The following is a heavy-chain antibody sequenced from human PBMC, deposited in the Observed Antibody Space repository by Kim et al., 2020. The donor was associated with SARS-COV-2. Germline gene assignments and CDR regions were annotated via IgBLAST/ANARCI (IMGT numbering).Heavy chain of an antibody. CDR1: GFSLSTSGVG. D-gene: IGHD3-9*01. J-gene: IGHJ4*02. V-gene: IGHV2-5*02. Sequence: SGPTLVNPTQTLTLTCTFSGFSLSTSGVGVGWIRQPPGKALEWLALIYWDDDKRYSPSLKSRLTITKDTSKNQVVLTMTNMDPVDTATYYCAHSTAVLRYFDRKNAFDYWGQGTLVTVSS. CDR3: AHSTAVLRYFDRKNAFDY. CDR2: IYWDDDK.